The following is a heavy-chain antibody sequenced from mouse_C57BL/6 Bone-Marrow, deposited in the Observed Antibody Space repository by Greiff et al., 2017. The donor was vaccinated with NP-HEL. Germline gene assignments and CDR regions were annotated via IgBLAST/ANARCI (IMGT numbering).Heavy chain of an antibody. Sequence: VQLQQSGPGLVQPSQSLSITCTVSGFSLTSYGVHWVRQSPGKGLEWLGVIWSGGSTDYNVAFISRLSISKDNSKSQVFFKMNSLQADDTAIYYCATNYYGSSLYWYFDVWGTGTTVTVSS. D-gene: IGHD1-1*01. CDR2: IWSGGST. CDR3: ATNYYGSSLYWYFDV. V-gene: IGHV2-2*01. CDR1: GFSLTSYG. J-gene: IGHJ1*03.